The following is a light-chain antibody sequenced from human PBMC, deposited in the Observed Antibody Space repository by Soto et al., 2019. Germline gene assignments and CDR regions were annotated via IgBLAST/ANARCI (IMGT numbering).Light chain of an antibody. CDR3: SSYTSRSTPVI. Sequence: QSVLTQPASVSGSPGQSITLTCTGTSSDIGGYNFVSWYQQTPGKAPKLILYEINNRPSGVSDRFSGSKSGNTASLTISGLQSEDEADYYCSSYTSRSTPVIFGRGIKVTVL. V-gene: IGLV2-14*01. CDR2: EIN. CDR1: SSDIGGYNF. J-gene: IGLJ2*01.